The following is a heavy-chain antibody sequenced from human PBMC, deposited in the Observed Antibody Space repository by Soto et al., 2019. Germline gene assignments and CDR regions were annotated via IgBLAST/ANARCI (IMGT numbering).Heavy chain of an antibody. V-gene: IGHV4-59*11. CDR3: ARTLYGYAFDS. J-gene: IGHJ4*02. CDR2: VYYTGST. D-gene: IGHD5-18*01. Sequence: SETLSLTCTVSGGSISSHYWTWIRQPPGKGLEWIGFVYYTGSTNYSPSLKSRLTISLDTSKNQFSLKLSPVTAADTAVYFCARTLYGYAFDSWGQGTLVPSPQ. CDR1: GGSISSHY.